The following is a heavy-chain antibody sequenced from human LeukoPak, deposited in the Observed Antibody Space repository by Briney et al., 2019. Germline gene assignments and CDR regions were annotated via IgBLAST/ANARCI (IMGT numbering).Heavy chain of an antibody. J-gene: IGHJ4*02. Sequence: PGGSLRLSCATSGFTFGDYEMNWVRQAPGKGLEWLSYITSTGRVVYYIDSVKGRFTTSRDNARSSLFLQMNSLRAEDTAIYYCVRGGGIIAALHFGVWGRGALVAVSS. CDR3: VRGGGIIAALHFGV. V-gene: IGHV3-48*03. CDR1: GFTFGDYE. D-gene: IGHD6-25*01. CDR2: ITSTGRVV.